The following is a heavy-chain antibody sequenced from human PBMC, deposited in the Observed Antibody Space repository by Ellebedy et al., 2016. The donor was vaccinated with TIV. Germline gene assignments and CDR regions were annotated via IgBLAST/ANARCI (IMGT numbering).Heavy chain of an antibody. J-gene: IGHJ4*02. CDR2: FDPEDGET. CDR1: GYTLTELS. Sequence: ASVKVSXXVSGYTLTELSMHWVRQAPGKGLGWMGGFDPEDGETIYAQKFQGRVTMTEDTSTDTAYMELSSLRSEDTAVYYCATNRVWFGELLPPDYWGQGTLATVSS. D-gene: IGHD3-10*01. CDR3: ATNRVWFGELLPPDY. V-gene: IGHV1-24*01.